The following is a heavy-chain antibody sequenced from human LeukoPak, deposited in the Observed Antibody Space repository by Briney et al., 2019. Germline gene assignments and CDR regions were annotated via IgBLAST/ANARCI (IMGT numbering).Heavy chain of an antibody. Sequence: PSATLSLTCTVSGGSISSSSYYWGWIRQPPGKGLEWIGSIYYSGSTYYNPSLKSRVTISVDTSKNQFSLKLSSVTAADTAVYYCARQIAAAGRTLLDYWGQGTLVTVSS. J-gene: IGHJ4*02. V-gene: IGHV4-39*01. D-gene: IGHD6-13*01. CDR3: ARQIAAAGRTLLDY. CDR2: IYYSGST. CDR1: GGSISSSSYY.